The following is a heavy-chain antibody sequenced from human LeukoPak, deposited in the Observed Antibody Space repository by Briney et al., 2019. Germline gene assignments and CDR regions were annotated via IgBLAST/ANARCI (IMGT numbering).Heavy chain of an antibody. Sequence: GGSLRLSCAASGFTFSSYGMHWVRQAPGKGLEWVVVIWFDGSNKYYADSVKGRFTISRDNSKNALYLQMNSLRAEDTAVYYCATSDIVATEALDYWGQGTLVTVSS. D-gene: IGHD5-12*01. J-gene: IGHJ4*02. V-gene: IGHV3-33*01. CDR2: IWFDGSNK. CDR3: ATSDIVATEALDY. CDR1: GFTFSSYG.